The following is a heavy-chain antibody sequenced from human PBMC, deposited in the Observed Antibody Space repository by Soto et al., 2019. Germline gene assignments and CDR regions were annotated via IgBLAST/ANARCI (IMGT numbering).Heavy chain of an antibody. D-gene: IGHD1-1*01. CDR2: ISDRGDTT. J-gene: IGHJ4*02. Sequence: GSLRLSCAASGFTISSNAMYWVRQAPGKGLEWVSAISDRGDTTHYADSVKGRFTISRDTSKNTLYLQLNTLRADDTAVYYCAKDKPGTTSFDYWGQGTLVTVSS. CDR3: AKDKPGTTSFDY. CDR1: GFTISSNA. V-gene: IGHV3-23*01.